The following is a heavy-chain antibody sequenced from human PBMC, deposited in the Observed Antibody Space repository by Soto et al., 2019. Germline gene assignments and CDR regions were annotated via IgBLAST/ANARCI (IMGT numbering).Heavy chain of an antibody. D-gene: IGHD6-13*01. CDR2: ISGSGDST. V-gene: IGHV3-23*01. Sequence: RGSRRLPCAASAFTFSSEAMSWVRQVPGKGLEWVSAISGSGDSTYYADSVKGRFTISRDNSKNTLYLQMNSLRAEDTAVYYCANRAIAAAADLVWVGIDVWGKGPTVTVST. J-gene: IGHJ6*04. CDR1: AFTFSSEA. CDR3: ANRAIAAAADLVWVGIDV.